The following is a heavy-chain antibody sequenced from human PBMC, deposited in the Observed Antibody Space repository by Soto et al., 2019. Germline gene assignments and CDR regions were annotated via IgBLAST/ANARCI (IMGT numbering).Heavy chain of an antibody. V-gene: IGHV1-46*01. CDR1: GYRFTTYQ. Sequence: ASVKVSCKASGYRFTTYQMHWVRQAPGQGLEWMGTINPSGGSTSYAQRFQGRVTMTRDTSTSTVYMQLSSLRSEDTALYYCAIGYSNGWYVDYWGQGTLVTVSS. J-gene: IGHJ4*02. CDR3: AIGYSNGWYVDY. CDR2: INPSGGST. D-gene: IGHD6-19*01.